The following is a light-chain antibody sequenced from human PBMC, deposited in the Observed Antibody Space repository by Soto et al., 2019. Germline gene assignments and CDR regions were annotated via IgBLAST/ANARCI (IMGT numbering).Light chain of an antibody. CDR1: QSVSSSY. Sequence: EIVLTQSPGTLSLSPGERATLSCRASQSVSSSYLAWYQQKPGQAPRLLIYGASSRATGIPDRFSGSGSGTDFTLTINSLEPEDFVVYYCQQYGSSPLTFGGGTKVDIK. CDR2: GAS. J-gene: IGKJ4*01. CDR3: QQYGSSPLT. V-gene: IGKV3-20*01.